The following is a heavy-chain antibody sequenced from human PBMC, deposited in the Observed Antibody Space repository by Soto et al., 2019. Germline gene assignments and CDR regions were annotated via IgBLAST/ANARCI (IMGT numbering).Heavy chain of an antibody. CDR3: ASDYNAYQRQHVFDI. J-gene: IGHJ3*02. CDR1: GYSFNSYY. CDR2: INPSGAST. V-gene: IGHV1-46*02. Sequence: QVQLVQSGAEVKKPGASVKVACKASGYSFNSYYMHWVRQAPGQGPEWMGVINPSGASTSYAQKFQGRVTMTRDTSTSTVYMELSILRSEDTALYYCASDYNAYQRQHVFDIWCQGTLVTVSS. D-gene: IGHD3-10*01.